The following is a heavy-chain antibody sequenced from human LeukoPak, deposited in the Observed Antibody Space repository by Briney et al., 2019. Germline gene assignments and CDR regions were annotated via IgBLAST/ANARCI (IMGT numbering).Heavy chain of an antibody. J-gene: IGHJ6*02. Sequence: GASLRLSCAASGFTFSSYGMHWVRQAPGKGLEWVAVISYDGSNKYYADSVKGRFTISRDNSKNTLYLQMNSLRAEDTAVYYCAKDLQDYYYYGMDVWGQGTTVTVSS. CDR3: AKDLQDYYYYGMDV. V-gene: IGHV3-30*18. CDR1: GFTFSSYG. CDR2: ISYDGSNK.